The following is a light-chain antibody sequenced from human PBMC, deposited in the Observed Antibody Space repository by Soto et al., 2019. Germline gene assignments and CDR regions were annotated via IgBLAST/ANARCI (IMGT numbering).Light chain of an antibody. J-gene: IGLJ1*01. V-gene: IGLV2-14*01. CDR1: SXDIGGYNY. Sequence: QSVLTQPASMSGSPGQSVTISCAGTSXDIGGYNYVSWYQHHPGTAPKLIIYDVSSRPSGVSHRFSASKSGNTASLTISGLQAEDEADYYCSSFSVASPLFGTGTKLTVL. CDR3: SSFSVASPL. CDR2: DVS.